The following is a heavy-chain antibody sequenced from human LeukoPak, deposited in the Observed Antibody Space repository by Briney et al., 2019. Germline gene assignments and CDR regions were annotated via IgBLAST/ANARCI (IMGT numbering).Heavy chain of an antibody. CDR2: ISGSGGST. J-gene: IGHJ4*02. CDR1: GFTFSSYA. CDR3: AKAHVGGSYWSY. D-gene: IGHD1-26*01. V-gene: IGHV3-23*01. Sequence: GGSLRLSCAASGFTFSSYAMSWVRQAPGKGLERVSAISGSGGSTYYADSVKGRFTISRDNSKNTLYLQMNSLRAEDTAVYYCAKAHVGGSYWSYWGQGTLVTVSS.